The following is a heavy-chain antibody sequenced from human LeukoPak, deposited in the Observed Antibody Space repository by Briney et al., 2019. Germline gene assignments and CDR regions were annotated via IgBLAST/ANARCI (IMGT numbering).Heavy chain of an antibody. CDR3: ARDGGSGGVFDYFDY. Sequence: PGGSLRLSCAASGFTFSSYWMSWVRQAPGKGLEWVANIKQDGSEKYYVDSVKGRFTISRDNAKNSLYLQMNSLRAEDTAVYYCARDGGSGGVFDYFDYWGQGTLVTVSS. D-gene: IGHD3-16*02. CDR1: GFTFSSYW. V-gene: IGHV3-7*01. J-gene: IGHJ4*02. CDR2: IKQDGSEK.